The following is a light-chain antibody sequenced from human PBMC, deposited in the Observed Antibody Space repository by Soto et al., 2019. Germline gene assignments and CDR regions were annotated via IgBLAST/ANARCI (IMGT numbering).Light chain of an antibody. CDR3: QQYYSTPPT. J-gene: IGKJ1*01. Sequence: DIVMTQSPDSLAVSLGERATINCKSSRSILYSSDNKNFLAWYQQKPGQPPKLLIYWASTREFGVPDRFSGSGSGTEFTLTISSLQAEDVAVYYCQQYYSTPPTFGQGTKVEIK. V-gene: IGKV4-1*01. CDR1: RSILYSSDNKNF. CDR2: WAS.